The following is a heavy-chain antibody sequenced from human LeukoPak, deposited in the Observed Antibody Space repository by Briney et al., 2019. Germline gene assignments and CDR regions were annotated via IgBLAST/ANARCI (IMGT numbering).Heavy chain of an antibody. Sequence: GGSLRLSCAASGFTFSIHWMSWVRQAPGKGLEWVANMKQDGSEKYYVDSVKGRFTVSRDNAKNLLWLQMNSLRAEDTAVYYCAKAPPYKKYFDYWGQGTLVTVSS. V-gene: IGHV3-7*03. CDR1: GFTFSIHW. D-gene: IGHD1-1*01. CDR2: MKQDGSEK. CDR3: AKAPPYKKYFDY. J-gene: IGHJ4*02.